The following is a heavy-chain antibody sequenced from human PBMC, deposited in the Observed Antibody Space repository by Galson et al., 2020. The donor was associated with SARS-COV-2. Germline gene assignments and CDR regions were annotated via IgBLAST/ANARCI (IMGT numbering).Heavy chain of an antibody. CDR1: AVTFDDSG. Sequence: VGSLRLSCAASAVTFDDSGMSWARQVPGKGLEWVCGINKHGGSTNYADAVMGRFTISRENAKNPLYLQMNSLRAEDTALYFCARGYLAGPFDIWAQGTMVTVSS. CDR3: ARGYLAGPFDI. D-gene: IGHD2-2*01. CDR2: INKHGGST. V-gene: IGHV3-20*04. J-gene: IGHJ3*02.